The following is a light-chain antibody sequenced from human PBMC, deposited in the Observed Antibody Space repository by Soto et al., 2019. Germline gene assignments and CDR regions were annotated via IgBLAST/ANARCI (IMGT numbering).Light chain of an antibody. J-gene: IGLJ2*01. CDR2: EVS. V-gene: IGLV2-11*01. CDR1: SSDVGGYNY. Sequence: QSALTQPRSVSGSPGQSVTISCTGTSSDVGGYNYVSWYQQHPGKAPKLMIYEVSQRPSGVPDRFSGSKSGNTASLTISGLQAEDEGDYYCSSFAGINNLLFGGGTQLTVL. CDR3: SSFAGINNLL.